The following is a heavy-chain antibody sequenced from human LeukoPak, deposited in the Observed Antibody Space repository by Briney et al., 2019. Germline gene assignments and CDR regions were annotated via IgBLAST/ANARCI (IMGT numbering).Heavy chain of an antibody. D-gene: IGHD1-26*01. V-gene: IGHV4-4*09. CDR2: IHSNGYT. CDR1: GGSISGYY. CDR3: AQRQGPMSGTYDYFDP. J-gene: IGHJ5*02. Sequence: SETLSLTCTVSGGSISGYYWTWIRQPPGQGLEWIAYIHSNGYTNYNPPLRSRVTISVDPSKNQFSLTVTPVTAADTAIYYCAQRQGPMSGTYDYFDPWGQGALVTVSS.